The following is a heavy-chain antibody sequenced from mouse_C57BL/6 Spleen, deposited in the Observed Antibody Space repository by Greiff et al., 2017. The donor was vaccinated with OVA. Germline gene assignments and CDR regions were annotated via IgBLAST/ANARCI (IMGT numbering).Heavy chain of an antibody. CDR3: ARETVYAMDY. CDR1: GYTFTSYG. CDR2: IHPNSGST. Sequence: VQLQQPGAELVKPGASVKLSCKASGYTFTSYGMHWVKQRPGQGLEWIGMIHPNSGSTNYNEKFKSKATLTVDKSSSTAYMQLSSLTSEDSAVYYCARETVYAMDYWGQGTSVTVAS. V-gene: IGHV1-64*01. D-gene: IGHD1-1*01. J-gene: IGHJ4*01.